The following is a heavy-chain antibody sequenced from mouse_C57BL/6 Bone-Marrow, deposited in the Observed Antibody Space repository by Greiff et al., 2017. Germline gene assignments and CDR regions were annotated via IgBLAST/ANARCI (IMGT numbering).Heavy chain of an antibody. V-gene: IGHV1-7*01. D-gene: IGHD2-2*01. J-gene: IGHJ4*01. Sequence: VQVVESGAELAKPGASVKLSCKASGYTFTSYWMHWVKQRPGQGLEWIGYINPSSGYTTYNQKFKDKATLTVDKSSSTAYMELRSLTSEGSAVYYCANLGLRRGFCYAMDYWGQGTSVTVSA. CDR3: ANLGLRRGFCYAMDY. CDR1: GYTFTSYW. CDR2: INPSSGYT.